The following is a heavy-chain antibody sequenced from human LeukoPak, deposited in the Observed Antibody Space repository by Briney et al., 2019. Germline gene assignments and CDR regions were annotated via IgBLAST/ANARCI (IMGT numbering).Heavy chain of an antibody. V-gene: IGHV3-21*01. CDR3: ARDLRRLGNDAFDI. J-gene: IGHJ3*02. CDR1: GFTFSSYS. Sequence: TGGSLRLSCAASGFTFSSYSMNWVRQAPGKGLEWVSSISSSSYIYYADSVKGRFTISRDNAKNSLYLQMNSLRAEDTAVYYCARDLRRLGNDAFDIWGQGTMVTVSS. CDR2: ISSSSYI. D-gene: IGHD7-27*01.